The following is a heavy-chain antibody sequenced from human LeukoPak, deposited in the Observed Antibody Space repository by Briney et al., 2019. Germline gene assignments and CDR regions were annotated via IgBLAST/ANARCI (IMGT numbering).Heavy chain of an antibody. D-gene: IGHD3-3*01. CDR3: AKDRPLITIFGVVEENYYFDY. Sequence: TGGSLRLSCAASGFTFSSYAMSWVRQAPGKGLEWVSAISGSGGSTYYADSVKGRFTISRDNSKNTLYLQMNSLRAEDTAVYYCAKDRPLITIFGVVEENYYFDYWGQGTLVTVSS. CDR1: GFTFSSYA. CDR2: ISGSGGST. V-gene: IGHV3-23*01. J-gene: IGHJ4*02.